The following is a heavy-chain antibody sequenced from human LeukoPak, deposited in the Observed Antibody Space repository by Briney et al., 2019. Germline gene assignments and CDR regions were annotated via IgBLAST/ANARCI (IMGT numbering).Heavy chain of an antibody. V-gene: IGHV3-49*04. Sequence: PGRSLRLSCTTSGFTFGDYAMSWVRQAPGKGLEWVGFIRSKVFGGTAEYAASLKGRFSISRDDSKTSAYLQMNSLKTEDTAVYYCTRLRSRRVEVVGVPDYVDYWGQGTLVTVSS. CDR2: IRSKVFGGTA. CDR1: GFTFGDYA. D-gene: IGHD2-15*01. J-gene: IGHJ4*02. CDR3: TRLRSRRVEVVGVPDYVDY.